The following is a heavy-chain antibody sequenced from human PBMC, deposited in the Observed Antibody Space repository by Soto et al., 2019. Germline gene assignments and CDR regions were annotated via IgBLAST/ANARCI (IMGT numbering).Heavy chain of an antibody. D-gene: IGHD6-19*01. CDR2: IDPSDSYT. V-gene: IGHV5-10-1*01. CDR3: ATPGYSSGWQGPSYYYYGMDV. CDR1: GYSFTSYW. J-gene: IGHJ6*02. Sequence: PGESLKISCKGSGYSFTSYWISWVRQMPGKGLEWMGRIDPSDSYTNYSPSFQGHVTISADKSISTAYLQWSSLKASDTAMYYCATPGYSSGWQGPSYYYYGMDVWGQGTTVTVSS.